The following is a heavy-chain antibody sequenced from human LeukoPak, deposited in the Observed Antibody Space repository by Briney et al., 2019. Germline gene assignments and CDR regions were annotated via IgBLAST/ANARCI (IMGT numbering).Heavy chain of an antibody. CDR3: AKDRDEYGNDC. V-gene: IGHV3-30*02. Sequence: GGSLRLSCAASGFSFSDFGMHWICQAPGKGLEWVTLIRSDGSSIYYADSVKGRFTISRDNSRNTLYLQMNSLRVEDTAVYYCAKDRDEYGNDCWGQGILVTVAT. CDR2: IRSDGSSI. CDR1: GFSFSDFG. J-gene: IGHJ4*02. D-gene: IGHD4-11*01.